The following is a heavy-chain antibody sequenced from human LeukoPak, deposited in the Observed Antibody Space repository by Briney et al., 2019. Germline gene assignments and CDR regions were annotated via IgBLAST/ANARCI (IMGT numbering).Heavy chain of an antibody. CDR2: INHSGST. Sequence: SETLSLTCAVYGGSFSGYYWSWIRQPPGKGLEWIGEINHSGSTNYNPSLKSRVTISVDTSKNQFSLKLSSVTAADTAVYYCASRSSAYYGMDVWGQGTTVTASS. J-gene: IGHJ6*02. CDR3: ASRSSAYYGMDV. CDR1: GGSFSGYY. V-gene: IGHV4-34*01. D-gene: IGHD6-6*01.